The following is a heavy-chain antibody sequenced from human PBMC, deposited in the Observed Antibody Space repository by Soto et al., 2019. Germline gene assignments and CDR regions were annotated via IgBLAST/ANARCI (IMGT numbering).Heavy chain of an antibody. CDR3: AAGIVVVPAAATLSGFDY. CDR2: IVVGSGNT. V-gene: IGHV1-58*01. J-gene: IGHJ4*02. Sequence: GPSVKVSCKASGFTFTSSAVQWVRQARGQRLEWIGWIVVGSGNTNYAQKFQERVTITRDMSTSTAYMELSSLRSEDTAVYYCAAGIVVVPAAATLSGFDYWGQGTLVTVS. CDR1: GFTFTSSA. D-gene: IGHD2-2*01.